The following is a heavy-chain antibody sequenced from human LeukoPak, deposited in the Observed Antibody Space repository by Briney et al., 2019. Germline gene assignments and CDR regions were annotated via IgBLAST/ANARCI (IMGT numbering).Heavy chain of an antibody. V-gene: IGHV4-4*07. D-gene: IGHD1-26*01. CDR2: IYTTGTT. Sequence: SETLSLTCTVSGRSINSYYWGWVRQSPGKGLEWIGRIYTTGTTQYNPSLKSRVTMSVDTSTNQFSLNLRSMTAADTAVYFCGRQGYTASYYFLDYWSQGTLVTV. CDR1: GRSINSYY. CDR3: GRQGYTASYYFLDY. J-gene: IGHJ4*02.